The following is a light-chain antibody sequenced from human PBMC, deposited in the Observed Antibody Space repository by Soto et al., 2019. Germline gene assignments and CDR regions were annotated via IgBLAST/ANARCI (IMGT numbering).Light chain of an antibody. Sequence: EIVFTQSPATLSLSPGERATLSCRASQSVSSYLAWYQQKPGQAPRLLIYDASNRATGIPVRFSGSGSGTDFTLTISSLEPEDFAVYYCQQRTNWPPTFGQGTKVDI. CDR1: QSVSSY. V-gene: IGKV3-11*01. CDR3: QQRTNWPPT. J-gene: IGKJ1*01. CDR2: DAS.